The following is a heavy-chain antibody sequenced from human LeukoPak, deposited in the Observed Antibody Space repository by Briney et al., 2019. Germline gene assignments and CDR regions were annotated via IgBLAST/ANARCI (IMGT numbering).Heavy chain of an antibody. CDR2: ISAYNGNT. CDR3: AREEEKSEYSYVLDY. V-gene: IGHV1-18*01. J-gene: IGHJ4*02. Sequence: AASVKVSCKASGYTFTSYGISWVRQAPGQGLEWMGWISAYNGNTNYAQKLQGRVTMTTDTSTSTAYMELRSLRSDDTAVYYCAREEEKSEYSYVLDYWGQGTLVTVSS. D-gene: IGHD5-18*01. CDR1: GYTFTSYG.